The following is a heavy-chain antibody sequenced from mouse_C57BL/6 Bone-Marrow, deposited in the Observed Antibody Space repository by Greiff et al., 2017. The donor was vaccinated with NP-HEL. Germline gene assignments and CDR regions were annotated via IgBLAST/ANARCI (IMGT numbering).Heavy chain of an antibody. CDR1: GFTFSSYA. Sequence: EVMLVESGGGLVKPGGSLKLSCAASGFTFSSYAMSWVRQTPEKRLEWVATISDGGSYTYYPDNVKGRFTISRDNAKNNLYLQMSHLKSEDTAMYYCARAGAYYSKDYAMDYWGQGTSVTVSS. CDR2: ISDGGSYT. D-gene: IGHD2-5*01. V-gene: IGHV5-4*03. CDR3: ARAGAYYSKDYAMDY. J-gene: IGHJ4*01.